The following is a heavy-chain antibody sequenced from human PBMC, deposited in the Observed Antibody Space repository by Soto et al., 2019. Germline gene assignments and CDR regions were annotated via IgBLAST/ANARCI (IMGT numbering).Heavy chain of an antibody. V-gene: IGHV3-53*01. CDR2: VYGGGTT. J-gene: IGHJ3*02. CDR1: GFTVSSNY. Sequence: PGGSLRLSCAASGFTVSSNYMSWVRQYPGEGLEWVSVVYGGGTTSYADSLKGRFTISRDNSKNTMYLQMNSLSDEDTAVYYCARGGSSSSRHDAFDIWGQGTMVTVSS. CDR3: ARGGSSSSRHDAFDI. D-gene: IGHD6-13*01.